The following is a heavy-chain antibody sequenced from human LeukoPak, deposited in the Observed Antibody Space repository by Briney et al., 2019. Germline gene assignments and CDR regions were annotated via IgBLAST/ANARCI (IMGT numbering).Heavy chain of an antibody. CDR3: AREVIGGNSA. V-gene: IGHV3-21*01. CDR1: GFTFSTYE. D-gene: IGHD4-23*01. CDR2: ISSSTTYI. Sequence: GESLRLSCAASGFTFSTYEASWVRQAPGKGLEWVASISSSTTYIYYADSLKGRFTISRDDAKNSLYLQMSSLRAEDMAVYYCAREVIGGNSAWGQGTLVTVSS. J-gene: IGHJ4*02.